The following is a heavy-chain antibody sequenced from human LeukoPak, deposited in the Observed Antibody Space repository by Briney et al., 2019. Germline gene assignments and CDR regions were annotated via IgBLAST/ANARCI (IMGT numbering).Heavy chain of an antibody. Sequence: PSETLSLTCTVSGGSISSSSYYWGWIRQPPGKGLEWIGSIYYSGSTYYNPSLKSRVTISVDTSKNQFSLKLSSVTAADTAVYYCARHYYDSSDRYWYFDLWGRGTLVTVSS. CDR3: ARHYYDSSDRYWYFDL. CDR1: GGSISSSSYY. V-gene: IGHV4-39*01. J-gene: IGHJ2*01. CDR2: IYYSGST. D-gene: IGHD3-22*01.